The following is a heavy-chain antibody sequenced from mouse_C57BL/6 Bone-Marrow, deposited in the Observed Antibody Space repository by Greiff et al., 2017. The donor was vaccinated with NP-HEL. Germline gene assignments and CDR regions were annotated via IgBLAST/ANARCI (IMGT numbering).Heavy chain of an antibody. Sequence: EVQVVESGGGLVQPGGSLSLSCAASGFTFTDYYMSWVRQPPGKALEWLGFIRNKANGYTTEYSASVKGRFTISRDNSQSILYLQMNALRAEDSATYYCARGYDYPAWFAYWGQGTLVTVSA. CDR3: ARGYDYPAWFAY. CDR2: IRNKANGYTT. V-gene: IGHV7-3*01. D-gene: IGHD2-4*01. CDR1: GFTFTDYY. J-gene: IGHJ3*01.